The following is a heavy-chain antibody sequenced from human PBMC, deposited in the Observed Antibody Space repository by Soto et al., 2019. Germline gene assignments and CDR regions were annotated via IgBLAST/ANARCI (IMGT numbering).Heavy chain of an antibody. CDR2: INPSGGST. J-gene: IGHJ4*02. CDR3: ARDTSGNYHQPPLDY. Sequence: ASVKVSCKASGYTFTSYYMHWVRQAPGQGLERMGIINPSGGSTSYAQKFQGRVTMTRDTSTSTVYMELSSLRSEDTAVYYCARDTSGNYHQPPLDYRGQGTLVTVSS. CDR1: GYTFTSYY. V-gene: IGHV1-46*01. D-gene: IGHD1-26*01.